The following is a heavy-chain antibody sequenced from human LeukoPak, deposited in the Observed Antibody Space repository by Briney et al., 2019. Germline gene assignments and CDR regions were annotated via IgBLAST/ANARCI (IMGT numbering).Heavy chain of an antibody. CDR1: GGSFSGYY. V-gene: IGHV4-34*01. CDR3: ARGRNGSGSSDY. CDR2: INHSGST. D-gene: IGHD3-10*01. J-gene: IGHJ4*02. Sequence: SETLSLTCAVYGGSFSGYYWSWIRQPPGKGLEWIGEINHSGSTNYNPSLKSRVTISVDTSKTQFSLKLSSVTAADTAVYYCARGRNGSGSSDYWGQGTLVTVSS.